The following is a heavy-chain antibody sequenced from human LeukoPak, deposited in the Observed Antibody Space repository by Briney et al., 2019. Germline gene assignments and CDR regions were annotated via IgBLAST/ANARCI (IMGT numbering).Heavy chain of an antibody. D-gene: IGHD3-10*01. J-gene: IGHJ4*02. CDR1: GFTLSNSW. CDR2: ISYDGSNK. Sequence: GGSLRLSCAASGFTLSNSWMFWVRQAPGKGLEWVAVISYDGSNKYYADSVKGRFTISRDNSKNTLYLQMNSLRAEDTAVYYCAREWGYYGSGSYYSFGLDYWGQGTLVTVSS. CDR3: AREWGYYGSGSYYSFGLDY. V-gene: IGHV3-30*03.